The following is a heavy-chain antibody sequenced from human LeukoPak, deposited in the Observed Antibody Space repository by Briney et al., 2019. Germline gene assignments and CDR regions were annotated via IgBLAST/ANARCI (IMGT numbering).Heavy chain of an antibody. V-gene: IGHV4-59*01. CDR2: IYYSGST. Sequence: SETLSLTCTVSGGSISSYYWSWLRQPPGKGLEWIGYIYYSGSTNYNPSLKSRVTRSVDTSKNQFSLKLSSVTVADTDVYYCARGYYGDYVSDSYFQHWGRAPWSPSPQ. J-gene: IGHJ1*01. D-gene: IGHD4-17*01. CDR3: ARGYYGDYVSDSYFQH. CDR1: GGSISSYY.